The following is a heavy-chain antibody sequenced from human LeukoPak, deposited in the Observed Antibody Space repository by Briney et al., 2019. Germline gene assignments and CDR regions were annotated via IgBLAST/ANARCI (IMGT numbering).Heavy chain of an antibody. Sequence: QTGGSLRLSCAASGFTFSSYGMHWVRQAPGKGLEWVAVIWYDGSNKYYADSVKGRFTISRDNSKNTLYLQMNSLRAKDTAVYYCAKDGTWAARLSYFDYWGQGTLVTVSS. V-gene: IGHV3-33*06. J-gene: IGHJ4*02. CDR1: GFTFSSYG. CDR2: IWYDGSNK. D-gene: IGHD6-6*01. CDR3: AKDGTWAARLSYFDY.